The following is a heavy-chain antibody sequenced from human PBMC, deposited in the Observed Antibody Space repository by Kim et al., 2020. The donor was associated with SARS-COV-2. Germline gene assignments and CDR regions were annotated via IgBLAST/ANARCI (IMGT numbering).Heavy chain of an antibody. Sequence: AAPGKGRFTISRDDSTNTLYLQMNSLKSEDTALYYCARQRGGSSKYYFDYWGQGTLVTVSS. CDR3: ARQRGGSSKYYFDY. D-gene: IGHD6-6*01. J-gene: IGHJ4*02. V-gene: IGHV3-15*01.